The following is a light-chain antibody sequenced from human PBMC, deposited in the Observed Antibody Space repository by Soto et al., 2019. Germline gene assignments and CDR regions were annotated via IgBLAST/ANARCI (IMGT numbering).Light chain of an antibody. CDR1: QAISSN. J-gene: IGKJ5*01. Sequence: EIVMTQSPATLSVSRGERATLSCRANQAISSNLAWYQQRPGQAPRLLIHDASHRAAGIPARFSGSGFETDFTLTISSLEPEDAAVYYCQQRSNWPPITFGQGTRLEIK. CDR2: DAS. CDR3: QQRSNWPPIT. V-gene: IGKV3-11*01.